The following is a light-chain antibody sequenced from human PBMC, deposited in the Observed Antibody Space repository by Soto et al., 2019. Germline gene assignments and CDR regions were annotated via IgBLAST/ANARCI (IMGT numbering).Light chain of an antibody. CDR1: ISDVGAYTS. V-gene: IGLV2-8*01. Sequence: QSVLTQPASVSGSPGQSITISCSGTISDVGAYTSVSWYQQHPGKAPKLMIYEVSNLPSVVPDRIFASKSGNTASLTVSGLQADDEAHYYCSSFNGNNSFVIGTGTKVTVL. J-gene: IGLJ1*01. CDR2: EVS. CDR3: SSFNGNNSFV.